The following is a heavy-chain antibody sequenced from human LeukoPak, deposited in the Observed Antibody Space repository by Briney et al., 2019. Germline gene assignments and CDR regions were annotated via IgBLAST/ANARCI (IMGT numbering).Heavy chain of an antibody. CDR2: IYSDGTST. D-gene: IGHD3-3*01. Sequence: GGSLRLSCAASGFTVSSNYMSWLRQAPGKGLVWVSRIYSDGTSTNYADSVKGRFTISRDNAKNTLYLQMNSLRAEDTAVYYCARGGNTWLGSGWGQGTLVTVSS. CDR3: ARGGNTWLGSG. V-gene: IGHV3-74*01. J-gene: IGHJ4*02. CDR1: GFTVSSNY.